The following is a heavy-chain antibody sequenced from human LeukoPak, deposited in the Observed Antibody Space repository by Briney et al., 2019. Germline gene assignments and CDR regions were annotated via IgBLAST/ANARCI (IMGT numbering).Heavy chain of an antibody. J-gene: IGHJ3*02. CDR1: GFTVSSNY. V-gene: IGHV3-53*01. D-gene: IGHD1-26*01. Sequence: GGSLRLSCAASGFTVSSNYMSWVRQAPGKGLEWGSIIYSGGSTFYADSVKGRFTISRDNSKNTLYLQMNSLRAEDTAVYYCARGGSYLSAFDIWGQGTMVPVSS. CDR2: IYSGGST. CDR3: ARGGSYLSAFDI.